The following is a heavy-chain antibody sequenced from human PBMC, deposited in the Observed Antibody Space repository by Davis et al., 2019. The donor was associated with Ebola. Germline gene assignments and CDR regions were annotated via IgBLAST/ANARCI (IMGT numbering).Heavy chain of an antibody. CDR2: INPNSGGT. CDR3: AREGIAVAIDAFDI. V-gene: IGHV1-2*02. J-gene: IGHJ3*02. CDR1: GYTFTGYY. Sequence: ASVKVSCKASGYTFTGYYMHWVRQAPGQGLEWMGWINPNSGGTNYAQKFQGRVTMTRDTSISTAYMELSRLRSDDTAVYYCAREGIAVAIDAFDIWGQGTMVTVSS. D-gene: IGHD6-19*01.